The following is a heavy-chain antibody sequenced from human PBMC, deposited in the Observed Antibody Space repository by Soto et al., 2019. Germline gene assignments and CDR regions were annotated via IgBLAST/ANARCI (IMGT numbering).Heavy chain of an antibody. CDR1: GFTFSSYA. J-gene: IGHJ5*02. Sequence: PGGSLRLSCAASGFTFSSYAMSWVRQAPGKGLQWVSAISGSGGSTYYADSVKGRFTISRDNSKNTLYLQMNSLRAEDTAVYYCAKGLITMVPTGWDNWFDPWGQGTLVTVSS. CDR3: AKGLITMVPTGWDNWFDP. D-gene: IGHD3-10*01. CDR2: ISGSGGST. V-gene: IGHV3-23*01.